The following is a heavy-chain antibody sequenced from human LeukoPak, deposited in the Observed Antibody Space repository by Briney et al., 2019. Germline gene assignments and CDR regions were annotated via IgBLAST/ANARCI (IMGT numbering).Heavy chain of an antibody. CDR1: GGSVSSSSYY. CDR3: ARDIISTPEPGGDGYNNYYYYMDV. Sequence: SETLSLTCTVSGGSVSSSSYYWGWIRQPPGKGLEWIGSIYYSGSTYYNPSLKSRVTISVDTSKNQFSLKLSSVTAADTAVYYCARDIISTPEPGGDGYNNYYYYMDVWGKGTTVTVSS. D-gene: IGHD5-24*01. J-gene: IGHJ6*03. CDR2: IYYSGST. V-gene: IGHV4-39*07.